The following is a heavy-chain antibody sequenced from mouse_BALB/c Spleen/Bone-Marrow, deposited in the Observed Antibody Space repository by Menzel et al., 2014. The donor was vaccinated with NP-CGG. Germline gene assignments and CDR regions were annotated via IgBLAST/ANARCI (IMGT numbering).Heavy chain of an antibody. CDR1: GYAFSRYW. D-gene: IGHD1-1*01. J-gene: IGHJ3*01. V-gene: IGHV4-1*02. CDR3: ARLSHYGRFAY. CDR2: INPDSSTI. Sequence: EVQLVESGGGLVQPGGSLKLSCAASGYAFSRYWMSWVRQAPGQGLEWIGEINPDSSTINYTPALKDKFIITRDNAKDTLYLQMSKVRSAVTALYYCARLSHYGRFAYWGQGTLVTVSA.